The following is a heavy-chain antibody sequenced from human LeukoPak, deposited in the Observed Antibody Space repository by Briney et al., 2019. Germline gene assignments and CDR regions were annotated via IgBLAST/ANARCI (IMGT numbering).Heavy chain of an antibody. CDR3: AQFNRYYFDH. V-gene: IGHV4-39*01. J-gene: IGHJ4*02. CDR2: IYYSGST. CDR1: GGSISSSSYY. Sequence: PSETLSLTCTVSGGSISSSSYYWGWIRQPPGKGLEWIGSIYYSGSTYYNPSLKSRVTISVDTSKNQFSLKLSSVTAADTAVYYCAQFNRYYFDHWGQGTLVTVSS. D-gene: IGHD1-14*01.